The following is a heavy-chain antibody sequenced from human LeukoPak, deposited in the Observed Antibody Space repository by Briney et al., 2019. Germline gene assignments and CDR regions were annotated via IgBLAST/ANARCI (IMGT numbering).Heavy chain of an antibody. CDR2: LYSGSDT. CDR1: GFSVSLNY. J-gene: IGHJ4*02. D-gene: IGHD6-13*01. Sequence: GGSLTLSCAASGFSVSLNYMNWVRQAPGKGLEWVSILYSGSDTYYADSVKGRFTISRDSSKNMLFLHMNSLRAEDTAVYYCASGLAAAGRGYWGQGTLVTVSS. CDR3: ASGLAAAGRGY. V-gene: IGHV3-53*01.